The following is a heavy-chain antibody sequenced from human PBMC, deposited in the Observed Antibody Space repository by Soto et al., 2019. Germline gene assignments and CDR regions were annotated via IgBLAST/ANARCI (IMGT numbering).Heavy chain of an antibody. CDR2: IIPILGIA. D-gene: IGHD5-18*01. CDR3: AREDTAMGYDAFDI. CDR1: GGTFSSYT. V-gene: IGHV1-69*02. Sequence: SVKVSCKASGGTFSSYTISWVRQAPGQGLEWMGRIIPILGIANYAQKFQGRVTITADKSTSTAYMELSSLRSEDTAVHYCAREDTAMGYDAFDIWGQGTMVTVSS. J-gene: IGHJ3*02.